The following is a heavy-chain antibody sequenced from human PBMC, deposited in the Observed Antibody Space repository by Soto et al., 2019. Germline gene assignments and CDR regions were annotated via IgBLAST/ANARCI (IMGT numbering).Heavy chain of an antibody. J-gene: IGHJ6*02. CDR1: GNTFTSYG. Sequence: QVPLVQSGAEVKKPGASVKVSCKASGNTFTSYGISWVRQAPGQGLEWMGWISAYNGNTNYAQKLQGRVTMTTDTSTSTAYMELRSLRSDDTAVYYCASDKGGFLDWEYYYGMDVWGQGTTVTVSS. V-gene: IGHV1-18*01. CDR3: ASDKGGFLDWEYYYGMDV. D-gene: IGHD3-3*01. CDR2: ISAYNGNT.